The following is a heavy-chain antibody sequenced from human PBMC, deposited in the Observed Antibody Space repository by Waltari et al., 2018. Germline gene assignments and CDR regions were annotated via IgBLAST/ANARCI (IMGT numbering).Heavy chain of an antibody. CDR1: GFTFSSYA. CDR2: ISYDGSNK. Sequence: QVQLVESGGGVVQPGRSLRLSCAASGFTFSSYAMHWVRQAPGKGLEWVAVISYDGSNKYYADSVKGRFTISRDNSKNTLYLQMNSLRAEDTAVYYCARVRAVAGSYYYYGMDVWGQGTTVTVSS. V-gene: IGHV3-30-3*01. D-gene: IGHD6-19*01. J-gene: IGHJ6*02. CDR3: ARVRAVAGSYYYYGMDV.